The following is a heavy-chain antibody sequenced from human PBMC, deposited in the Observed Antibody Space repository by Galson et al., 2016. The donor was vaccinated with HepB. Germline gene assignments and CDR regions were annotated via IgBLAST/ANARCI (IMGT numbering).Heavy chain of an antibody. CDR2: LSHDGSAE. V-gene: IGHV3-30*03. D-gene: IGHD3-10*01. CDR3: AIGGQLQSFDY. J-gene: IGHJ4*02. CDR1: GFTFSTYG. Sequence: SLRLSCAASGFTFSTYGMHWVRRAPGKGLEWVAVLSHDGSAEHWLDSVKGRFTVSRDNSKNTLYLQMNSLRPEDTAIYYCAIGGQLQSFDYWGQGTLVTVSS.